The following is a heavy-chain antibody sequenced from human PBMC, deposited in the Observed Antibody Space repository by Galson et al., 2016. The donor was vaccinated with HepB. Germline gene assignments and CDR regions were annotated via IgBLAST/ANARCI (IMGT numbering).Heavy chain of an antibody. CDR2: IHYSGST. CDR1: GGSISGYY. CDR3: ARNYCSSGNCYYFDY. Sequence: ETLSLTCTVSGGSISGYYWTWIRQFPGKGLKWIGYIHYSGSTNYNPSLKSRVTISEDTSKNQFSLKLSSVTAADTAVYYCARNYCSSGNCYYFDYWGQGTLVTVSS. D-gene: IGHD2-15*01. V-gene: IGHV4-59*08. J-gene: IGHJ4*02.